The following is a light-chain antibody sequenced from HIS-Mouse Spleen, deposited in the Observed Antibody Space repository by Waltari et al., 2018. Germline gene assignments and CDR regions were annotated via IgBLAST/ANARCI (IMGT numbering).Light chain of an antibody. Sequence: QTVVTQEPSLTVSPGGTVTLTCASSTGAVTSGYYPNWFQQKPGQAPRALIYSTSTTHPWTPARFSGSLLGGKAALTLSGVQPEDEAEYYCLLYYGGARVFGGGTKLTVL. J-gene: IGLJ3*02. CDR3: LLYYGGARV. CDR2: STS. CDR1: TGAVTSGYY. V-gene: IGLV7-43*01.